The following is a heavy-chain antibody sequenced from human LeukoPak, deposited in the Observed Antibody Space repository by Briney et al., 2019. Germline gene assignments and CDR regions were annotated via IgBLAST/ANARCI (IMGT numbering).Heavy chain of an antibody. V-gene: IGHV4-39*01. CDR1: GGSIGSNTYS. CDR2: IYYSGNT. D-gene: IGHD3-10*01. J-gene: IGHJ4*02. CDR3: ARYGSGSYVPFDY. Sequence: SETLSLTCSVSGGSIGSNTYSWGWIRQPPGKGLEWIGSIYYSGNTYYNPSLKSRVAISVDTSKNQFSLKLNSVTAADTAVYYCARYGSGSYVPFDYWGQGTLVTVSS.